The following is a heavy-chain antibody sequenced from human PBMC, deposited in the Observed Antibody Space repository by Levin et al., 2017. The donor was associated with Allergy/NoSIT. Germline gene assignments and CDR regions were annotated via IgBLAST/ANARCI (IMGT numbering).Heavy chain of an antibody. J-gene: IGHJ4*02. CDR1: GFTFSSYG. Sequence: LSLTCAASGFTFSSYGMHWVRQAPGKGLEWVAVIWYDGSNKYYADSVKGRFTISRDNSKNTLYLQMNSLRAEDTAVYYCARSLGDYMDYWGQGTLVTVSS. CDR2: IWYDGSNK. CDR3: ARSLGDYMDY. V-gene: IGHV3-33*01.